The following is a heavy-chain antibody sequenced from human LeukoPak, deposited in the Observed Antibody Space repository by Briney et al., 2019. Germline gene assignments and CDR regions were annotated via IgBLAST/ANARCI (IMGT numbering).Heavy chain of an antibody. CDR3: VRDISGTGVY. V-gene: IGHV3-74*01. J-gene: IGHJ4*02. D-gene: IGHD6-13*01. Sequence: GGSLRLYSAASGFTCSCYWMHLVCQAPWIGLVWVSRINSDGSSTNYADSVKGRFTISRDNAKNTLYLQMNSLRAEDTAVYYCVRDISGTGVYWGQGTLVTVSS. CDR1: GFTCSCYW. CDR2: INSDGSST.